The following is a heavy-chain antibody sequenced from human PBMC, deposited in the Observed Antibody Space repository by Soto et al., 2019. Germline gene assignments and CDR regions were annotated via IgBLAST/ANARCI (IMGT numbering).Heavy chain of an antibody. J-gene: IGHJ6*02. CDR1: GYTFTSYD. CDR3: ARVLVAAPAYYYYGMDV. CDR2: MNPNSGNT. D-gene: IGHD2-15*01. Sequence: ASVKVSCKASGYTFTSYDINWVRQATGQGLEWMGWMNPNSGNTGYAQKFQGRVTMTRNTSISTAYMELSSLRSEDTAVYYCARVLVAAPAYYYYGMDVWGQGTTVTVSS. V-gene: IGHV1-8*01.